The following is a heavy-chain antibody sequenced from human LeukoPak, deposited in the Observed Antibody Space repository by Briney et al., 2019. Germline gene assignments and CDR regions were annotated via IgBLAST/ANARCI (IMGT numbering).Heavy chain of an antibody. Sequence: GASVKVSCKASGYTFNRYGMNWVRQAPVQGLEWMGWINTNTGNPTYAQGFTGRFVFSLDTSVSTAYLQINSLKAEDTAVYYCARDSISGSYVHYDNWGQGTLVTVSS. V-gene: IGHV7-4-1*02. CDR2: INTNTGNP. D-gene: IGHD1-26*01. CDR3: ARDSISGSYVHYDN. CDR1: GYTFNRYG. J-gene: IGHJ4*02.